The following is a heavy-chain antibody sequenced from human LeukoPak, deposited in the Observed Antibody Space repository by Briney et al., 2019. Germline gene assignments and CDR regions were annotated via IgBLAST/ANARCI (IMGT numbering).Heavy chain of an antibody. Sequence: GGSLRLSCAASGFTFSSSAMSWVRQAPGKGLEWVSLISGSGDSRYYADSVKGRFTISRDNAKNTLWLQMNSLRAEDTAVYYCAKGVTTVRIYYHGMDVWGQGTTVTVSS. V-gene: IGHV3-23*01. CDR3: AKGVTTVRIYYHGMDV. CDR2: ISGSGDSR. J-gene: IGHJ6*02. D-gene: IGHD4-17*01. CDR1: GFTFSSSA.